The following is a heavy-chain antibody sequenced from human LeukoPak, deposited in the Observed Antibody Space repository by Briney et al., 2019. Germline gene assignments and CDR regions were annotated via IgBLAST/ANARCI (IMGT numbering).Heavy chain of an antibody. CDR1: GFIFDDYA. CDR2: ISWKSGSI. V-gene: IGHV3-9*01. J-gene: IGHJ3*02. CDR3: AKDMKAMATIGLGAFDI. Sequence: GGSLRLSCAASGFIFDDYAMHWVRQAPGKGLEWVSSISWKSGSIGYADSVKGRFTNSRDNAKNSLYLQMNSLRTEDTAFYYCAKDMKAMATIGLGAFDIWGQGKMVTVSS. D-gene: IGHD5-24*01.